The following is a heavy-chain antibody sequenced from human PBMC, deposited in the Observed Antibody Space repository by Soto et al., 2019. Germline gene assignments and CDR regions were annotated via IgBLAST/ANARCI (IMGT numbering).Heavy chain of an antibody. Sequence: QPGGSLRLSCEGSGFTFRSYAMHWVRQAPGKGLEWLSKISATGNIYYADSVKGRFTISRDNAKNSLYLQMNSLRADDTAFYYCARDLLSRRWPFDYWGQGTLVTVSS. CDR1: GFTFRSYA. J-gene: IGHJ4*02. CDR2: ISATGNI. D-gene: IGHD2-2*01. V-gene: IGHV3-48*03. CDR3: ARDLLSRRWPFDY.